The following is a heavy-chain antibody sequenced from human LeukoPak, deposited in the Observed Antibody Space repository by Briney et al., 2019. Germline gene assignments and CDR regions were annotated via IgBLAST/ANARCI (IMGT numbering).Heavy chain of an antibody. CDR1: GGSISSSSYY. J-gene: IGHJ4*02. D-gene: IGHD1-26*01. V-gene: IGHV4-39*01. CDR3: VAGPTISYFDY. Sequence: SETLSLTCTVSGGSISSSSYYWGWLRQPPGKGLEWIGSIYYRGSTYYNASLRSQVTISVDASKNQCSLKLSSVTAADTAVYYCVAGPTISYFDYWGQGTLVTVSS. CDR2: IYYRGST.